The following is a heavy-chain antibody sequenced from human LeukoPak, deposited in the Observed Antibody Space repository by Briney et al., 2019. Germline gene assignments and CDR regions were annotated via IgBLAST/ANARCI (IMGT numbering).Heavy chain of an antibody. Sequence: PGGSLRLPCAASGFTFSSYSMNWVRQAPGKGLEWVSYISSSSSTIYYADSVKGRFTISRDNAKNSLYLQMNSLRDEDTAVYYCARDGMVRGVIIWDAFDIWGQGTMVTVSS. CDR3: ARDGMVRGVIIWDAFDI. J-gene: IGHJ3*02. V-gene: IGHV3-48*02. CDR1: GFTFSSYS. D-gene: IGHD3-10*01. CDR2: ISSSSSTI.